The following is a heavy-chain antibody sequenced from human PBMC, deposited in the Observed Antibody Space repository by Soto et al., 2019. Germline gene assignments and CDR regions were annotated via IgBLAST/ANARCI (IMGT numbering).Heavy chain of an antibody. CDR1: GGSISSSNW. Sequence: PSETLSLTCAVSGGSISSSNWWSWVRQPPGKGLEWIGEIYHSGSTNYNPSLKSRVTISVDKSKNQFSLKLSSVTAADTAVYYCARVAAAGEDQYYYYYGMDVWGQGTTVTVSS. CDR2: IYHSGST. CDR3: ARVAAAGEDQYYYYYGMDV. V-gene: IGHV4-4*02. J-gene: IGHJ6*02. D-gene: IGHD6-13*01.